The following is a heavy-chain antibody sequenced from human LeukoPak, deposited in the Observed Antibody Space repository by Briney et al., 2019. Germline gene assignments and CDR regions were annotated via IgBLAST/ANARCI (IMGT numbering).Heavy chain of an antibody. V-gene: IGHV1-2*02. CDR3: ARVVQYYGSGNNWFDP. Sequence: ASVKVSCEASGYTFTGYYMHWVRQAPGQGLEWMGWINPNSAVTNYAQKFQGRVTMTRDTSISTAYMELSRLRSDDTAVYYCARVVQYYGSGNNWFDPWGQGTLVTVSS. CDR1: GYTFTGYY. D-gene: IGHD3-10*01. CDR2: INPNSAVT. J-gene: IGHJ5*02.